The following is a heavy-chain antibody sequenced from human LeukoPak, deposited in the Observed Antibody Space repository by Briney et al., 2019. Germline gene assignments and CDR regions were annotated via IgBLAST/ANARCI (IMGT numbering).Heavy chain of an antibody. D-gene: IGHD3-10*01. J-gene: IGHJ3*02. CDR3: AKDGRQRKTYFYGSGSANAFDI. CDR1: GYTFTSYY. V-gene: IGHV1-46*01. CDR2: INPSGGST. Sequence: GASVKVSCKASGYTFTSYYMHWVRQAPGQGLEWMGIINPSGGSTSYAQKFQGRVTMTRDMSTSTVYMELSSLRAEDTTVYYCAKDGRQRKTYFYGSGSANAFDIWGQGTMVTVSS.